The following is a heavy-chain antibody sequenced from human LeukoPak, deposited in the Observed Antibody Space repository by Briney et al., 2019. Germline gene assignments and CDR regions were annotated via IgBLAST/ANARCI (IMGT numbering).Heavy chain of an antibody. CDR2: ISSSSSTI. CDR3: AREWELTPYYFDY. Sequence: GGSLRLSCAASGFTFSSYSMNWVRQAPGKGLEWVSYISSSSSTIYYADSVKGRFTISRDNAKNSLYLQMNSLRAEDTAVYYCAREWELTPYYFDYWGQGTLVTVSS. D-gene: IGHD1-26*01. J-gene: IGHJ4*02. CDR1: GFTFSSYS. V-gene: IGHV3-48*01.